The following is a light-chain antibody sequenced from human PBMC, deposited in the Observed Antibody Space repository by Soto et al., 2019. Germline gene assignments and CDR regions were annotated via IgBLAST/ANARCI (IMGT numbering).Light chain of an antibody. CDR3: CSYAGSSTSVV. CDR1: SSDVGSYNL. J-gene: IGLJ2*01. V-gene: IGLV2-23*02. CDR2: EVS. Sequence: QSVLTQPASVSGSPGQSITISCTGTSSDVGSYNLVSWYQQHPGKAPKLMIYEVSKRPSGVSNRFSGSKSGNTASLTISGLQAEDEADYYCCSYAGSSTSVVFGGWTKVTVL.